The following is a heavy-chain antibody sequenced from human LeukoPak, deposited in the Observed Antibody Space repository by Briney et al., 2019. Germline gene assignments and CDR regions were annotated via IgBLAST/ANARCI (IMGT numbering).Heavy chain of an antibody. J-gene: IGHJ4*02. CDR3: ARHGPSYYFDY. CDR1: GFSFSNHW. Sequence: PGGSLRLSCAASGFSFSNHWMTWVRQAPGKGLEWVANIKPDGSQQYYVDSMKGRFTISRDNAKNSLYLQMNSLRTEDTAVYYCARHGPSYYFDYWGQGILVTVSS. V-gene: IGHV3-7*03. D-gene: IGHD3-16*01. CDR2: IKPDGSQQ.